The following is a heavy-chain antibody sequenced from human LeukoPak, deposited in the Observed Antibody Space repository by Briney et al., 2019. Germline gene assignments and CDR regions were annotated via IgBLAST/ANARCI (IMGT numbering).Heavy chain of an antibody. CDR2: ISSDGSDK. D-gene: IGHD4-17*01. J-gene: IGHJ4*02. V-gene: IGHV3-30*03. CDR1: GFIFSSYG. Sequence: GGSLRLSCAASGFIFSSYGMHWVRQAPGKGLEWVAIISSDGSDKYYADSVKGRSSISRDNSQKTLYLQMNSLRPDDTAVYYCARQKITVTVSLDYWGQGTLVTVSS. CDR3: ARQKITVTVSLDY.